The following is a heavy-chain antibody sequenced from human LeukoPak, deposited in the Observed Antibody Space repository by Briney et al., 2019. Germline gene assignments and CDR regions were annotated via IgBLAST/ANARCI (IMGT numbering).Heavy chain of an antibody. D-gene: IGHD6-13*01. CDR3: TSDPRQIAAADI. J-gene: IGHJ4*02. V-gene: IGHV3-15*01. CDR1: GFTFNNAW. Sequence: PGGSLRLSCAASGFTFNNAWMTWVRQTPGKGLEWVARIKSKTDGGTTDYAAPVKGRFTISRDDSKNTLSLQLNSLKIEDTGVYYCTSDPRQIAAADIWGQGTLVTVSS. CDR2: IKSKTDGGTT.